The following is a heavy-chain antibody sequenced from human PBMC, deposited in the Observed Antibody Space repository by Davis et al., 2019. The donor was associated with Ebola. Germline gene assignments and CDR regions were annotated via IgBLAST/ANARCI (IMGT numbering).Heavy chain of an antibody. J-gene: IGHJ6*02. Sequence: GESLKISCAASGFTFSDYYMSWIRQAPGKGLEWVSYISSSGSTIYYADSVKGRFTISRDNAKNSLYLQMNSLRAEDTAVYYCAREEKSWGWFYGMDVWGQGTTVTVSS. CDR2: ISSSGSTI. CDR3: AREEKSWGWFYGMDV. D-gene: IGHD1-26*01. CDR1: GFTFSDYY. V-gene: IGHV3-11*01.